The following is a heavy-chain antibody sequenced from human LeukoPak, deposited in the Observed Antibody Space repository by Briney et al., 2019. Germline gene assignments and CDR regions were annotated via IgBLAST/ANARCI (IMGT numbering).Heavy chain of an antibody. CDR1: GGSISSYY. CDR3: ARQNFVVVTAIRIFDY. V-gene: IGHV4-4*07. J-gene: IGHJ4*02. D-gene: IGHD2-21*02. CDR2: VYISGST. Sequence: PSETLSLTCIVSGGSISSYYWSWIRQPAGKGLEWIGDVYISGSTNYNPSLKSRVTISVDSSKNQFSLKLTSVTAADTAVYYCARQNFVVVTAIRIFDYWGQGTLVTVSS.